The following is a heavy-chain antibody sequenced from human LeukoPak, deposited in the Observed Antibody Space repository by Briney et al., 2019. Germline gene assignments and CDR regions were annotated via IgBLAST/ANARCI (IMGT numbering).Heavy chain of an antibody. V-gene: IGHV4-59*12. J-gene: IGHJ4*02. Sequence: SETLSLTCTVSGGSISSYYWSWIRQPPGKGLEWIGYIYYSGSTNYNPSLKSRVTISVDTSKNQFSLKLSSVTAADTAVYYCARVGYSYGMDYWGQGTLVTVSS. CDR1: GGSISSYY. CDR3: ARVGYSYGMDY. D-gene: IGHD5-18*01. CDR2: IYYSGST.